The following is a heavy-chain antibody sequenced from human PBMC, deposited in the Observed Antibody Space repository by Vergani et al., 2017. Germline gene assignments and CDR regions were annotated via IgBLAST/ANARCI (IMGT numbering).Heavy chain of an antibody. D-gene: IGHD3-10*01. Sequence: QVQLQQWGAGLLKPSETLSLTCAVYGGSFSGYYWSWIRQPPGKGLEWIGEINHSGSTNYNPSLKSRVTISVDQSKNQFSLKLSSVTAADTAVYCCARRVRGGGGFDYWGQGTLVTVSS. CDR1: GGSFSGYY. CDR2: INHSGST. CDR3: ARRVRGGGGFDY. V-gene: IGHV4-34*01. J-gene: IGHJ4*02.